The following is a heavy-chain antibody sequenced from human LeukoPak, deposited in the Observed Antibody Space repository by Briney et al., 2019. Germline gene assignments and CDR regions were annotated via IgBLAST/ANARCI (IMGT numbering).Heavy chain of an antibody. V-gene: IGHV4-31*03. CDR3: ARSLHYYDSSGYYYEDAFDI. J-gene: IGHJ3*02. Sequence: PSETLSLTCSVSGGSISSDGDYWSWIRQHPGKGLEWIGYIYYSGSTYYNPSLKSRVTISVDTSKNQFSLKLSSVTAADTAVYYCARSLHYYDSSGYYYEDAFDIWGQGTMVTVSS. CDR2: IYYSGST. CDR1: GGSISSDGDY. D-gene: IGHD3-22*01.